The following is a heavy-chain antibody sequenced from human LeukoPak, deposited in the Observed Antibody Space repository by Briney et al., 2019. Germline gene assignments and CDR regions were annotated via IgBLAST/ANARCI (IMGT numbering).Heavy chain of an antibody. CDR1: GYSFTSYW. V-gene: IGHV5-51*03. J-gene: IGHJ4*02. D-gene: IGHD6-19*01. CDR2: IYPGDSDT. Sequence: GESLKISCKGSGYSFTSYWIGWVRQMPGQGLEWMGIIYPGDSDTRYSPSFQGQATISADTSISTACLQWSSLKASDTAMYYCARVPGIAVAGPFDYWGQGTLVTVSS. CDR3: ARVPGIAVAGPFDY.